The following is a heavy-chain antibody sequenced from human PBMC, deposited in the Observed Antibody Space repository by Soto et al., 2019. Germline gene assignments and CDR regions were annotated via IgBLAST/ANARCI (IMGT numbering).Heavy chain of an antibody. CDR2: IIPIFGTA. CDR1: GGTFSSYA. Sequence: GASVKVSCKASGGTFSSYAISWVRQAPGQGLEWMGGIIPIFGTANYAQKFQGRVTITADESTSTAYMELSSLRSEDTAVYYCARDLRSITMVRVVSPDAFDIWGQGTMVTV. D-gene: IGHD3-10*01. V-gene: IGHV1-69*13. J-gene: IGHJ3*02. CDR3: ARDLRSITMVRVVSPDAFDI.